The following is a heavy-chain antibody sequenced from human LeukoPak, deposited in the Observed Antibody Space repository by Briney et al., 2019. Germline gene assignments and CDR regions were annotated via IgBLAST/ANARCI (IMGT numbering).Heavy chain of an antibody. Sequence: SETLSLTCTVSGGSISSYYWSWIRQPPGKGLEWIGEINHSGSANYSPSLKSRVTLSIDKSKNQFSLNLNSVTAADTAVYYCARARRDSGFYKVDYWGQGTLVTVSS. J-gene: IGHJ4*02. CDR3: ARARRDSGFYKVDY. CDR2: INHSGSA. CDR1: GGSISSYY. D-gene: IGHD3-3*01. V-gene: IGHV4-34*01.